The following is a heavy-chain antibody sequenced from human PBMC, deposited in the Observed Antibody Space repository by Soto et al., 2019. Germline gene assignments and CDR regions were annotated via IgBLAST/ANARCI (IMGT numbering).Heavy chain of an antibody. J-gene: IGHJ5*02. CDR3: ARDPDYDFWRGFWLDP. Sequence: PGGSLRLSCAASGFTFSSYAMHWVRQAPGKGLEWVAVISYDGSNKYYADSVKGRFTISRDNSKNTLYLQMNSLRAEDTAVYYCARDPDYDFWRGFWLDPWGQGTLVTVSS. D-gene: IGHD3-3*01. CDR2: ISYDGSNK. CDR1: GFTFSSYA. V-gene: IGHV3-30-3*01.